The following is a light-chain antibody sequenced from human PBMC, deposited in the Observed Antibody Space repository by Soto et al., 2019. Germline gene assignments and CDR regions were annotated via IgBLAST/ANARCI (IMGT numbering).Light chain of an antibody. J-gene: IGKJ1*01. CDR2: AAS. V-gene: IGKV1-39*01. Sequence: DIQMTQSQSSLSASLGDRFTITCLSSQTISSYLNWYKQKPGKAPKLLIYAASSLQSGVPSRFSGSGSGTDFTLTISNLQPEDFATYYCQQSYSGRTFGQGTKVDIK. CDR1: QTISSY. CDR3: QQSYSGRT.